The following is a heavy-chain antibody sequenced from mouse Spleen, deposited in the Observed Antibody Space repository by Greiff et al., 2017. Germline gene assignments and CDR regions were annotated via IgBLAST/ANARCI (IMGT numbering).Heavy chain of an antibody. J-gene: IGHJ4*01. V-gene: IGHV6-3*01. CDR3: TGYSIYYAMDY. CDR2: IRLKSDNYAT. Sequence: EVKVEESGGGLVQPGGSMKLSCVASGFTFSNYWMNWVRQSPEKGLEWVAQIRLKSDNYATHYAESVKGRFTISRDDSKSSVYLQMNNLRAEDTGIYYCTGYSIYYAMDYWGQGTSVTVSS. D-gene: IGHD2-5*01. CDR1: GFTFSNYW.